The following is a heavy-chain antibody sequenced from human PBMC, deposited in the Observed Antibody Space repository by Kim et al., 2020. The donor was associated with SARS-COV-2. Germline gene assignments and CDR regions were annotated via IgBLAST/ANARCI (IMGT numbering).Heavy chain of an antibody. CDR3: ARGAYCTNPSCYAYNWFES. V-gene: IGHV3-48*03. J-gene: IGHJ5*02. CDR1: GFTFSTYE. D-gene: IGHD2-2*01. Sequence: GGSLRLSCAASGFTFSTYEMNWVRQAPGKGLEWVSYISRSGGFIFYADSVKGRFTISRDNTNNSLYLQMNSLRAEDTAVYYCARGAYCTNPSCYAYNWFESWGQGTLVPASS. CDR2: ISRSGGFI.